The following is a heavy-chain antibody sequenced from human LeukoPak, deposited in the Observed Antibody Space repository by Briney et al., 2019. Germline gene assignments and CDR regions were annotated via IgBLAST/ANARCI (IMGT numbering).Heavy chain of an antibody. Sequence: PSETLSLTCTVSGGSISSFYWSWIRQPPWKGLEWIGYIYYSGSTYYNPSLKSRVTISVDTSENQFSLSLSSVTAADTAVYYCARAGYYGLGSSPGTVYDYYSYMDVWGKGTTVTISS. CDR2: IYYSGST. CDR1: GGSISSFY. D-gene: IGHD3-10*01. V-gene: IGHV4-59*08. CDR3: ARAGYYGLGSSPGTVYDYYSYMDV. J-gene: IGHJ6*03.